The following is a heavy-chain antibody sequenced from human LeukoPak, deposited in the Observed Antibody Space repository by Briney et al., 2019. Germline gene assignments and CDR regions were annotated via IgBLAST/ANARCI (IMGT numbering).Heavy chain of an antibody. V-gene: IGHV3-23*01. Sequence: GGSLRLSYAGSGFTFSIHAMSWVRQAPGKGLEWVSTIGGGDTYYADSVKGRYTISRDDSQSTVHLQMNSLRAEDTAVYYCAKDWIPYNRVFDCFDFWGQGTLVTVSS. CDR3: AKDWIPYNRVFDCFDF. CDR1: GFTFSIHA. CDR2: IGGGDT. D-gene: IGHD1-1*01. J-gene: IGHJ4*02.